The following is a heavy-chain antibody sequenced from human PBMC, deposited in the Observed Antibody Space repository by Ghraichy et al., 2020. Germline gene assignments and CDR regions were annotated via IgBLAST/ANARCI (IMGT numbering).Heavy chain of an antibody. CDR3: ARRTDGSGYNWFDP. V-gene: IGHV4-28*01. D-gene: IGHD3-10*01. J-gene: IGHJ5*02. CDR2: IYYSGST. Sequence: ETLSLTCAVSGYSISSSNWWGWIRQPPGKGLEWIGYIYYSGSTYYNPSLKSRVTMSVDTSKNQFSLKLSSVTAVDTAVYYCARRTDGSGYNWFDPWGQGTPVTVSS. CDR1: GYSISSSNW.